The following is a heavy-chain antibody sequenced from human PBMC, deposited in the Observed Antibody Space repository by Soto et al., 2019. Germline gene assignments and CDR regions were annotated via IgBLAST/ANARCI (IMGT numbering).Heavy chain of an antibody. CDR3: AREGVGVGAKIPSAPLIAFDI. J-gene: IGHJ3*02. Sequence: QVQLVQSGAEVKKPGSSVKVSCKASGGTFSSYTISWVRQAPGQGLEWMGRIIPILGIANYAQKFQGRVTITADKSTSTAYMELSSLRSEDTAVYYCAREGVGVGAKIPSAPLIAFDIWGQGTMVTVSS. D-gene: IGHD1-26*01. V-gene: IGHV1-69*08. CDR1: GGTFSSYT. CDR2: IIPILGIA.